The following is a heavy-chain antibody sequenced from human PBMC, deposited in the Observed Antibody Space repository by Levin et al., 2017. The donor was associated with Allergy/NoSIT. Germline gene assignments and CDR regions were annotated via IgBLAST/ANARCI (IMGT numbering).Heavy chain of an antibody. CDR1: GFTFTSFW. Sequence: PWGSLRLSCAASGFTFTSFWMTWVRQTPGKGLEWVANIKQDGSETYYVDSVKGRFTISRDNAKNSVYLQMNSLRVDDTAVYYCAREEGWGYHYGMDVWGQGTTVTVSS. CDR3: AREEGWGYHYGMDV. V-gene: IGHV3-7*01. CDR2: IKQDGSET. J-gene: IGHJ6*02. D-gene: IGHD3-16*02.